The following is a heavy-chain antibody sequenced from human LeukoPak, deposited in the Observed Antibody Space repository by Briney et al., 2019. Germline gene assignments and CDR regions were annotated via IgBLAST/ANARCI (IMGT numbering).Heavy chain of an antibody. D-gene: IGHD5-24*01. Sequence: GGTLRLSCAASGFSFSIYGMSWVRQTPGKGLEWVSGISGSGGNTYYTDSVKGRFTISRDNTKNTLYLQMNSLRAEDTAVYYCARDRGGDGYNLPPYYFDYWGQGTLVTVSS. CDR3: ARDRGGDGYNLPPYYFDY. J-gene: IGHJ4*02. V-gene: IGHV3-23*01. CDR2: ISGSGGNT. CDR1: GFSFSIYG.